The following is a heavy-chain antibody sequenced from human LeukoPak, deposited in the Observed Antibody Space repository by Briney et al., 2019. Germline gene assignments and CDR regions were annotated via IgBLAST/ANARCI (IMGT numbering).Heavy chain of an antibody. J-gene: IGHJ4*02. Sequence: GGSLRLSCAASGFTFSSDSMNWVRQAPGKGLEWVSSISSSSSYIYYADSVKGRFTISRDNAKNSLYLQMNSLRAEDTAVYYCASSLYSGYVRNWGQGTLVTVSS. D-gene: IGHD5-12*01. V-gene: IGHV3-21*01. CDR3: ASSLYSGYVRN. CDR2: ISSSSSYI. CDR1: GFTFSSDS.